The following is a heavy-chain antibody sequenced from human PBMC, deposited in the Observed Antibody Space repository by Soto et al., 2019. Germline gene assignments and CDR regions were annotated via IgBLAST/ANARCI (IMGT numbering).Heavy chain of an antibody. CDR3: AKLVGPAARRSSMDV. V-gene: IGHV1-69*06. D-gene: IGHD2-2*01. Sequence: QVQLVQSGAEVKKPGSSVKVSCKASGGTFTSYAVSWVRQVPGQGLEWMGVSIPIFGTANYARKFQGRVTSTADKPTSTAYMELSSLRSEDTAVYYCAKLVGPAARRSSMDVWGQGTTVTVSS. CDR1: GGTFTSYA. CDR2: SIPIFGTA. J-gene: IGHJ6*01.